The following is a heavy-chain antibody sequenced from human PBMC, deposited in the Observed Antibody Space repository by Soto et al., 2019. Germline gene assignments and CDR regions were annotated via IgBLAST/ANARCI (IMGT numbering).Heavy chain of an antibody. Sequence: LRLSCEASGFTFSDYYMSWIRQAPGKGLDWVSYISNGGGTMHYADSVKGRFSMPRDNAKHSLYLQMNSLRAEDAAVYYCARTLARGVVDYWGQGTLVTVSS. CDR3: ARTLARGVVDY. V-gene: IGHV3-11*01. CDR1: GFTFSDYY. J-gene: IGHJ4*01. D-gene: IGHD3-10*01. CDR2: ISNGGGTM.